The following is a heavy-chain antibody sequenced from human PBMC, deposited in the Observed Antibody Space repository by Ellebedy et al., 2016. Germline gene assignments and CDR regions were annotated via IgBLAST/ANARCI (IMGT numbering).Heavy chain of an antibody. D-gene: IGHD1-26*01. V-gene: IGHV3-64*04. CDR3: AKAKSGMGATLDY. CDR1: GFTFSSYA. CDR2: ISSNGGST. Sequence: GESLKISXSASGFTFSSYAMHWVRQAPGKGLEYVSAISSNGGSTYYADSVKGRFTISRDNSKNTLYLQMDRLRAEDTAVHYCAKAKSGMGATLDYWGQGTLVTVSS. J-gene: IGHJ4*02.